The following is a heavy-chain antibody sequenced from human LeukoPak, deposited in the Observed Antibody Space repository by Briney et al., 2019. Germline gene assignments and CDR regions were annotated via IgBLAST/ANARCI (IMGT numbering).Heavy chain of an antibody. Sequence: GASVKVSCKASGGTFSSYAISWVRQAPGQGLEWMGGIIPIFGTANYAQKLQGRVTMTTDTSTSTAYMELRSLRSDDTAVYYCASHILTGYYYAEYFQHWGQGTLVTVSS. V-gene: IGHV1-69*05. J-gene: IGHJ1*01. CDR1: GGTFSSYA. D-gene: IGHD3-9*01. CDR3: ASHILTGYYYAEYFQH. CDR2: IIPIFGTA.